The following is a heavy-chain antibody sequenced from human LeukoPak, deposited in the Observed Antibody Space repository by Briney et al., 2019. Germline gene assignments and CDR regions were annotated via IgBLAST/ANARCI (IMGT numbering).Heavy chain of an antibody. D-gene: IGHD6-19*01. V-gene: IGHV1-3*01. Sequence: ASVEVSCKASGYSFTSYAIHWVRQAPGQRLEWMGWINAGNGNTKYSQKFQGRVTITRDTSASTAYMELSSLRSEDTAVYYCAREVAGTLHYWGQGTLVTVSS. CDR1: GYSFTSYA. CDR2: INAGNGNT. CDR3: AREVAGTLHY. J-gene: IGHJ4*02.